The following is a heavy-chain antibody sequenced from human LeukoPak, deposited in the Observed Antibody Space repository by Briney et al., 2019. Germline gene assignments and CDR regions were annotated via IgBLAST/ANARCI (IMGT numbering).Heavy chain of an antibody. Sequence: GGSLRLSCAASRFTLSTYWMSWVRQAPGKGLEWVAHIKQDGSQEYSAGSVKGRFTISRDNAKSSLYLQMDSLRVEDTAFYYCARDLAYSRLDYWGQGVLVTVSS. V-gene: IGHV3-7*01. CDR1: RFTLSTYW. CDR3: ARDLAYSRLDY. CDR2: IKQDGSQE. J-gene: IGHJ4*02. D-gene: IGHD5-18*01.